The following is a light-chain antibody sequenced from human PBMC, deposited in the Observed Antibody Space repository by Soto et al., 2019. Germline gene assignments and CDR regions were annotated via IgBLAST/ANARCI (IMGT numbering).Light chain of an antibody. CDR3: QQYNAN. CDR2: DAS. CDR1: QTITKW. Sequence: DIQMTQSPSTLSASVGDRVTITCRASQTITKWLAWYQQKPGKAPKVLIYDASNLHSGVPSRFRGSGSGTEFTLSISSLQPDDFANYYCQQYNANFGQGTKVDVK. J-gene: IGKJ1*01. V-gene: IGKV1-5*01.